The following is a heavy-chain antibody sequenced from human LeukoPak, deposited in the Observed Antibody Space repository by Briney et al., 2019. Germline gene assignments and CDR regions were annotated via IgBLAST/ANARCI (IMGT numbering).Heavy chain of an antibody. CDR2: ISYDGSNK. V-gene: IGHV3-30*18. D-gene: IGHD5-12*01. J-gene: IGHJ4*02. CDR1: GFTFSSYG. Sequence: GRSLRLSCAASGFTFSSYGMYWVRQAPGKGLEWVAVISYDGSNKYYADSVKGRFTISRDNSKNTLYLQMNSLRAEDTAVYYCAKNSRGYSGYDFDYWGQGTLVTVSS. CDR3: AKNSRGYSGYDFDY.